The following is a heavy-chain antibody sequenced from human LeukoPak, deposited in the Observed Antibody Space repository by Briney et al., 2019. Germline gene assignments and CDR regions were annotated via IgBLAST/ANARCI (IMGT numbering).Heavy chain of an antibody. CDR1: GFTFDDYA. V-gene: IGHV3-9*01. J-gene: IGHJ4*02. CDR3: ANYDFWSGYYV. Sequence: GRSLRLSCAASGFTFDDYAMHWVRQAPGKGLEWVSGISWNSGSIGYADSVKGRFTISRDNAKNSLYQQMNSLRAEDTALYYCANYDFWSGYYVWGQGTLVTVSS. D-gene: IGHD3-3*01. CDR2: ISWNSGSI.